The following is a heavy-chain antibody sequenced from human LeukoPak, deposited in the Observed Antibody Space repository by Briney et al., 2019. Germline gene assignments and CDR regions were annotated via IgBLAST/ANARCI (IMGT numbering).Heavy chain of an antibody. CDR2: INHSGST. D-gene: IGHD6-19*01. V-gene: IGHV4-34*01. Sequence: PGGSLRLSCAASGFTFSSYAMSWVRQPPGKGLEWIGEINHSGSTNYNPSLKSRVTISVDTSKNQFSLKLSSVTAADTAVYYCASGSRAGRDYWGQGTLVTVSS. J-gene: IGHJ4*02. CDR3: ASGSRAGRDY. CDR1: GFTFSSYA.